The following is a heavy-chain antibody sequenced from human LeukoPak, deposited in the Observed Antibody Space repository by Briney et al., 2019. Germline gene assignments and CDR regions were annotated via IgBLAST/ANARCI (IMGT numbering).Heavy chain of an antibody. CDR1: GGTFSSYA. J-gene: IGHJ5*02. CDR2: IIPIFGTA. D-gene: IGHD1-20*01. CDR3: ARDSSYKWIQSNRGWFDP. V-gene: IGHV1-69*13. Sequence: SVKVSCKASGGTFSSYAISWVRQAPGQGLEWMGGIIPIFGTANYAQKFQGRVTITADESTSTAYMELSSLRSEDTAVYYCARDSSYKWIQSNRGWFDPWGQGTLVTVSS.